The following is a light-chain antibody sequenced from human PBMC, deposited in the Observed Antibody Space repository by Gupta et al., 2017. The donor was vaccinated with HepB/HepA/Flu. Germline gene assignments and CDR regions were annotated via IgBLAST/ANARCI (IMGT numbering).Light chain of an antibody. CDR2: LAS. CDR3: QQSYQIPYT. Sequence: DIQMTQSPSSLSASVGDRVTITCRTSQYISNSLNWYQHIPGKAPKLLIYLASDLQSGVPSRFSGDSSGTDFTLTISRLQPEDLATYYCQQSYQIPYTFGQGTKLKIK. V-gene: IGKV1-39*01. J-gene: IGKJ2*01. CDR1: QYISNS.